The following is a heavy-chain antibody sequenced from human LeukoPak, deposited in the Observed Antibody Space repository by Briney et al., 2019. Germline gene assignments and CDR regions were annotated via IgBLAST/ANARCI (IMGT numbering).Heavy chain of an antibody. Sequence: NSGGSLRLSCAASGFTFSDYYMSWIRQAPGKGLEWVSYISSSSSPIYYADAVKGRFIISRDNAKNSLYLQMNSLRAEDTAVYYCARELWFGESLDDYWGQGTLVTVSS. J-gene: IGHJ4*02. V-gene: IGHV3-11*04. D-gene: IGHD3-10*01. CDR1: GFTFSDYY. CDR3: ARELWFGESLDDY. CDR2: ISSSSSPI.